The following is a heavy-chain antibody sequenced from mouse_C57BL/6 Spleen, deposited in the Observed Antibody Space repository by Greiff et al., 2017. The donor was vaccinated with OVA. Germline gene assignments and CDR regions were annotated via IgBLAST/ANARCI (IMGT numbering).Heavy chain of an antibody. CDR3: ASESYSSCAY. Sequence: VQLQQSGPELVKPGASVKISCKASGYTFTDYYMNWVKQSHGKSLEWIGDINPNNGGTSYNQKFKGKATLTVDKSSSTAYMELRSLTSEDSAVYYCASESYSSCAYWGQGTLVTVSA. J-gene: IGHJ3*01. D-gene: IGHD1-1*01. CDR1: GYTFTDYY. CDR2: INPNNGGT. V-gene: IGHV1-26*01.